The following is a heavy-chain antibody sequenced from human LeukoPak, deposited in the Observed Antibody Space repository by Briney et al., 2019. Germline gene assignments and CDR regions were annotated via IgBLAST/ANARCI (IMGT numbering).Heavy chain of an antibody. J-gene: IGHJ4*02. CDR1: GFTFSTYW. D-gene: IGHD6-19*01. Sequence: GGSLRLSSAASGFTFSTYWMSWVRRAPGKGLEWVANIKQDGTEKQYVDSVKGRFTISRDDGKNSLYLQLNSLRAEDTAVYYCARDPFVSVASIFDYWGQGTLVTVSS. CDR2: IKQDGTEK. V-gene: IGHV3-7*03. CDR3: ARDPFVSVASIFDY.